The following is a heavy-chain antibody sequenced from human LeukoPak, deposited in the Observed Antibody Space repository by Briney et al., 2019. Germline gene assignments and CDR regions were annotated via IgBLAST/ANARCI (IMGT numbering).Heavy chain of an antibody. D-gene: IGHD1-7*01. V-gene: IGHV3-11*01. Sequence: SGGSLRLSCAASGSTFSDYYMSWIRQAPGKGLEWVSYISSSGSTIYYADSVKGRFTISRDNAKNSLYLQMNSLRAEDMALYYCAKGTGTGAIDYWGQGTLVTVSS. CDR3: AKGTGTGAIDY. CDR2: ISSSGSTI. J-gene: IGHJ4*02. CDR1: GSTFSDYY.